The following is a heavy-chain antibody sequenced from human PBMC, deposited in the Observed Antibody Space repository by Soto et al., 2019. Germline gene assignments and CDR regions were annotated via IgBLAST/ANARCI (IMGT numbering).Heavy chain of an antibody. CDR3: ARDYFSLGYGDSSDD. V-gene: IGHV3-21*01. CDR2: ISSSSSYI. J-gene: IGHJ4*02. D-gene: IGHD4-17*01. Sequence: GGSLRLSCAASGFTFSSYSMNWVRQAPGKGLEWVSSISSSSSYIYYADSVKGRFTISRDNAKNSLYLQMNSLRAEDTAVYYCARDYFSLGYGDSSDDWGQGTLVTVSS. CDR1: GFTFSSYS.